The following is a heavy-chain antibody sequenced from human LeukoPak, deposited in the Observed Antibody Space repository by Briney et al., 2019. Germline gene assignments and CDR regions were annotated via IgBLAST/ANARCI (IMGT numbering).Heavy chain of an antibody. D-gene: IGHD1-26*01. CDR2: IKEDGSEK. J-gene: IGHJ4*02. V-gene: IGHV3-7*01. Sequence: PGGSLRLSCAASGLTFSSYWMSWVRQAPGKGLEWVANIKEDGSEKYYVDSVKGLFTISRDNAKNSLYLQMNSLRAEDTAVYYCARDKGVGFDYWGQGTLVTVSS. CDR1: GLTFSSYW. CDR3: ARDKGVGFDY.